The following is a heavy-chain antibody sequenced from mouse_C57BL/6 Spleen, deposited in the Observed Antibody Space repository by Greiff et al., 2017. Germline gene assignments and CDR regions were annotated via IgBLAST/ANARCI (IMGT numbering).Heavy chain of an antibody. CDR2: IWSGGST. CDR3: ARNGGWLPPGAMDY. Sequence: QVQLKESGPGLVQPSQSLSITCTVSGFSLTSYGVHWVRQSPGKGLEWLGVIWSGGSTDYNAAFISRLSISKDNSKSQVFFKMNSLQADDTAIYYCARNGGWLPPGAMDYWGQGTSVTVSS. D-gene: IGHD2-3*01. V-gene: IGHV2-2*01. CDR1: GFSLTSYG. J-gene: IGHJ4*01.